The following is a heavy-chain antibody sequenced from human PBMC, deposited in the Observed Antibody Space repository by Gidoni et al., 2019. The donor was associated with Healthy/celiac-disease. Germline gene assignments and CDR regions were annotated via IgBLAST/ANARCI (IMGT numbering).Heavy chain of an antibody. J-gene: IGHJ4*02. CDR3: ARGRGAVAPNEFDY. V-gene: IGHV1-18*01. CDR2: ISAENGNT. CDR1: GYTFTRYG. Sequence: QVPLVQSGAEVQKPGASVKVSCTASGYTFTRYGLSWVRQAPGQGLEWMGWISAENGNTNDEQKLKGRVTMTTDTSNSKAYRERRRLRSDDTEVYYWARGRGAVAPNEFDYGGQGTLVTGSS. D-gene: IGHD6-19*01.